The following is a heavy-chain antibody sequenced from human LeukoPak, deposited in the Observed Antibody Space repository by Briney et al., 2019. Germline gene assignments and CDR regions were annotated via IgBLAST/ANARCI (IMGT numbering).Heavy chain of an antibody. Sequence: SVKVSCKASGGTFSSYAISWVRQAPGQGLEWVGGIIPIFGTANYAQKFQGRVTITADESTSTAYMGLSSLRSEDTAVYHCARAGLTLPNPFDWLLYSWGQGTLVTVSS. CDR3: ARAGLTLPNPFDWLLYS. V-gene: IGHV1-69*01. J-gene: IGHJ4*02. D-gene: IGHD3-9*01. CDR2: IIPIFGTA. CDR1: GGTFSSYA.